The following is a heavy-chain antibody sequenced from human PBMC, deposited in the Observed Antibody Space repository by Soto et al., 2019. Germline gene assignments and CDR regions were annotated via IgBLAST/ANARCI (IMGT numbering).Heavy chain of an antibody. V-gene: IGHV4-61*01. CDR2: IYYSGST. Sequence: SGAVSVTSVDFGGCLIIKKNYWCWIRQHPGKGLEWIGYIYYSGSTNYNPSLKSRVTISVDTSKNQFSLELSSVTAADTAVYYCARGMTRFGPWGQGTLVTVS. J-gene: IGHJ5*02. CDR3: ARGMTRFGP. CDR1: GGCLIIKKNY. D-gene: IGHD2-8*01.